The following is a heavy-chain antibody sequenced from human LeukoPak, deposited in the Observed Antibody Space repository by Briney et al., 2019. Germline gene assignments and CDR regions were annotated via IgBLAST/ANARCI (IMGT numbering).Heavy chain of an antibody. CDR3: ARLYDSSGYYSYYYYMDV. D-gene: IGHD3-22*01. CDR2: IYYSGST. Sequence: SQTLSLTCTVSGGSISSGDYYWSWIRQPPGKGLEWIGYIYYSGSTYYNPSLKSRVTISVDTSKNQFSLKLSSVTAADTAVYYCARLYDSSGYYSYYYYMDVWGKGTTVTVSS. V-gene: IGHV4-30-4*01. J-gene: IGHJ6*03. CDR1: GGSISSGDYY.